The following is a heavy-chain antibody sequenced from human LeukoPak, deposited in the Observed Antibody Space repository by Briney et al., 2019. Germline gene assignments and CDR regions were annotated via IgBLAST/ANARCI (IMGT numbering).Heavy chain of an antibody. CDR3: AGGYCSGGSCRSVDWFDP. J-gene: IGHJ5*02. D-gene: IGHD2-15*01. CDR2: IIPIFGTA. Sequence: VASVKVSCKASGGTFSSYAISWVRQAPGQGLEWMGGIIPIFGTANYAQKFQGRVTITADESTSTAYMELSSLRSEDTNVYYCAGGYCSGGSCRSVDWFDPWGQGTMVTVSS. V-gene: IGHV1-69*01. CDR1: GGTFSSYA.